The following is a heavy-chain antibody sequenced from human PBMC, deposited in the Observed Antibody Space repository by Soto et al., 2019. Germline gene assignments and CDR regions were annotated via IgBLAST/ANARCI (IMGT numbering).Heavy chain of an antibody. CDR2: IKRKIDGETT. V-gene: IGHV3-15*01. J-gene: IGHJ4*02. D-gene: IGHD1-1*01. CDR3: TIGTGLTENDY. CDR1: GFTFSGAW. Sequence: GGSLRLSCAVSGFTFSGAWMTLVRQAPGKGLEWVGRIKRKIDGETTDYAAPVKGRFTISRADSKNTLYLQMNSLKTEDTAMHSCTIGTGLTENDYWGQGALVTVSS.